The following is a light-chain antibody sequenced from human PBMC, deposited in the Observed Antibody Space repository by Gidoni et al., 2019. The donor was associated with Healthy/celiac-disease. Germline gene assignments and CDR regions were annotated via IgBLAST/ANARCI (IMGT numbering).Light chain of an antibody. J-gene: IGKJ4*01. Sequence: IQWNQSPSSLSASGGDRGTITCRASQGISRYLAWYQQKPGKDPKLLIYAASTLPSGVPSRFSGSGSVTDFTLTISSLHPEDFATYYCQQLNSYPLTFGGGTKVEIK. CDR3: QQLNSYPLT. CDR1: QGISRY. CDR2: AAS. V-gene: IGKV1-9*01.